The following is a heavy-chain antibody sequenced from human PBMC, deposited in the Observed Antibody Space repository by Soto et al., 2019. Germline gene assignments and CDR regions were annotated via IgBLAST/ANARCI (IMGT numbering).Heavy chain of an antibody. CDR3: ARGPSGDKVDY. CDR2: IYSGGSI. D-gene: IGHD7-27*01. J-gene: IGHJ4*02. V-gene: IGHV4-30-4*01. Sequence: SETLSLTCIVTGGSISNVNDCWSWIRQRPYKGLEWIGHIYSGGSIYNNPSLTSRVTISVDTSKNQFSLQLSSVSAADTAVYYCARGPSGDKVDYWGQGTLVTVSS. CDR1: GGSISNVNDC.